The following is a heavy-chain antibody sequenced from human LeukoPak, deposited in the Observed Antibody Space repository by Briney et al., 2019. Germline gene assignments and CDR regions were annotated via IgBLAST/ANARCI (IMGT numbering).Heavy chain of an antibody. Sequence: SETLSLTCTVSGGSISSYYWSWIRQPPGKGLEWIGYIYYSGSTNYNPSLKSRVTISVDTSKNQFSLKLSSVTAADTAVYYCARDADDSGSCYFDYWGQGTLVTVSS. J-gene: IGHJ4*02. CDR2: IYYSGST. CDR1: GGSISSYY. CDR3: ARDADDSGSCYFDY. D-gene: IGHD1-26*01. V-gene: IGHV4-59*01.